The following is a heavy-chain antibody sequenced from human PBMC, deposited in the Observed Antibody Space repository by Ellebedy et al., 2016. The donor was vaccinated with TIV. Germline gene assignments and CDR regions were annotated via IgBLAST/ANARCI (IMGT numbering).Heavy chain of an antibody. J-gene: IGHJ3*02. CDR1: GGTFGNSP. CDR2: IIPIFGTP. CDR3: ARHSSSGWYWNAFDI. D-gene: IGHD6-19*01. V-gene: IGHV1-69*13. Sequence: SVKVSCKASGGTFGNSPVSWVRQAPGQGLEWMGGIIPIFGTPNYAQKFQGRVTITADVFTSTAYMELSSLRSEDTAMYYCARHSSSGWYWNAFDIWGQGTMVTVSS.